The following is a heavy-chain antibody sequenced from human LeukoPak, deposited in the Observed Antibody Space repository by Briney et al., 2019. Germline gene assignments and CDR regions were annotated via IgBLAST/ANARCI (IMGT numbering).Heavy chain of an antibody. Sequence: PGGSLRLSCAASGFTFSSNYMSWVRQAPGKGLEWGSVIYSGGSTYYADSVKGRFTISRDNSKNALYLQMNSLRAEDTAVYYCASGIWSGYYIDYWGQGTLVTVSS. V-gene: IGHV3-53*01. J-gene: IGHJ4*02. CDR1: GFTFSSNY. CDR2: IYSGGST. D-gene: IGHD3-3*01. CDR3: ASGIWSGYYIDY.